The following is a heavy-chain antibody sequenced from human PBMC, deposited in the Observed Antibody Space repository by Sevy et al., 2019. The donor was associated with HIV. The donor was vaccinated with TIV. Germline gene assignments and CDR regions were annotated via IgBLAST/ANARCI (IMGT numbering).Heavy chain of an antibody. CDR3: VRGSRFTVVVITSFDY. V-gene: IGHV3-48*03. D-gene: IGHD3-22*01. CDR1: GFTFDHYE. Sequence: GGSLRLSCAASGFTFDHYEMNWVRQAPGKGLEWVSYISSTGSTMYYSDSVKGRFTISRDNAKNSVYLQMNSLRADDTAGYYCVRGSRFTVVVITSFDYWGQGTLVTVSS. J-gene: IGHJ4*02. CDR2: ISSTGSTM.